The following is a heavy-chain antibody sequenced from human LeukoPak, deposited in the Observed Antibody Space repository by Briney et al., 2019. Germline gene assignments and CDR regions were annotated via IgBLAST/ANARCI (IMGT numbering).Heavy chain of an antibody. J-gene: IGHJ6*02. V-gene: IGHV3-64D*06. CDR3: VKVAYDFWSGQTSMGFYYGLDV. CDR2: ISRNGDRT. CDR1: GGSISSSSYD. Sequence: PSETLSLTCTVSGGSISSSSYDWGWVRQPPGKGLEYVSVISRNGDRTNYADSVKGRFTISRDDSKNTLYLQMSSLRPEDTAVYYCVKVAYDFWSGQTSMGFYYGLDVWGQGTTVTVAS. D-gene: IGHD3-3*01.